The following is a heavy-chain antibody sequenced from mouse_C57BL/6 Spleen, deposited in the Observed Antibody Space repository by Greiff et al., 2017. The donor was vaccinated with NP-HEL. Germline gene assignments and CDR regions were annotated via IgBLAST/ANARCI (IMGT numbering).Heavy chain of an antibody. CDR1: GYAFSSSW. Sequence: QVQLKESGPELVKPGASVKISCKASGYAFSSSWMNWVKQRPGKGLEWIGRIYPGDGDTNYNGKFKGKATLTADKSSSTAYMQLSSLTSEDSAVXFCAIYYDYDGFAYWGQGTLVTVSA. D-gene: IGHD2-4*01. J-gene: IGHJ3*01. CDR3: AIYYDYDGFAY. CDR2: IYPGDGDT. V-gene: IGHV1-82*01.